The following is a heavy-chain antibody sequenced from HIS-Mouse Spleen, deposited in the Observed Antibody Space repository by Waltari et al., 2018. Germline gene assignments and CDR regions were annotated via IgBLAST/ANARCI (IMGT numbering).Heavy chain of an antibody. CDR3: ARDSIAVMDV. D-gene: IGHD6-19*01. CDR1: GYTFTGYY. CDR2: LNPNSGGT. V-gene: IGHV1-2*02. Sequence: QVQLVQSGAEVKKPGASVKVSCKASGYTFTGYYMHWVRQAPGQGLEWMGLLNPNSGGTTYAQEFQGRVTMTRDTAISTAYMELSRLRSDDTAVYYCARDSIAVMDVWGQGTTVTVSS. J-gene: IGHJ6*02.